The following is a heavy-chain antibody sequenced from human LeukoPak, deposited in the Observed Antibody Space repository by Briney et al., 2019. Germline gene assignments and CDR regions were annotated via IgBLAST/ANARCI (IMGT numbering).Heavy chain of an antibody. J-gene: IGHJ4*02. CDR1: GYTLTELS. CDR3: ATFPTAVYSSSFGY. V-gene: IGHV1-24*01. CDR2: FDPEDGET. D-gene: IGHD6-6*01. Sequence: ASVKVSCKVSGYTLTELSMHWVRQAPGKGLEWMGGFDPEDGETIYAQKFQGRVTMTEDTSTDTAYMELSSLRSEDTAVYYCATFPTAVYSSSFGYWGQGTLVTVSS.